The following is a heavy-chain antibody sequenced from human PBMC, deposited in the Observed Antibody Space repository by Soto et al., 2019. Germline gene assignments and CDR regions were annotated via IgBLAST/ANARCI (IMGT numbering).Heavy chain of an antibody. CDR3: AYKSYDFWSGYFNYYYMDV. CDR2: IYYSGST. V-gene: IGHV4-59*01. CDR1: GGSISSYY. D-gene: IGHD3-3*01. J-gene: IGHJ6*03. Sequence: SSETLSLTCTVSGGSISSYYCSWIRQPPGKGLEWIGYIYYSGSTNYNPSLKSRVTISVDTSKNQFSLKLSSVTAADTAVYYCAYKSYDFWSGYFNYYYMDVWGKGTTVTVSS.